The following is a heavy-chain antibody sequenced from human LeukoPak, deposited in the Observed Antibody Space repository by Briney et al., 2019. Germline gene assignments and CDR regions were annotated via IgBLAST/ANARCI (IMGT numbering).Heavy chain of an antibody. CDR1: GYTFTGYY. CDR2: ISAYNGDT. V-gene: IGHV1-18*04. Sequence: GASVKVSCKASGYTFTGYYMHWVRQAPGQGLEWMGWISAYNGDTKYGQNFQGRVTMTTDTSTTTAYMDLRSLSSDDTAVYYCGRVDMATTKDYRGQGTLVTVSS. CDR3: GRVDMATTKDY. D-gene: IGHD5-24*01. J-gene: IGHJ4*02.